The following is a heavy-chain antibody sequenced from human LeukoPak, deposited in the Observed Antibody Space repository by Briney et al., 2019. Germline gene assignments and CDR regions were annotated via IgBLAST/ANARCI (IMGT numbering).Heavy chain of an antibody. CDR2: IKQDGNEK. CDR1: GFTLSSFW. Sequence: GGSLRLSCAASGFTLSSFWMSWVCQAPGKGLEWVANIKQDGNEKYYADSVKGRFTISRDNARNSLYLQMNSLRAEDTAVYYCARDLMYCSGGSCYPYYFDYWGQGTLVTVSS. V-gene: IGHV3-7*01. J-gene: IGHJ4*02. CDR3: ARDLMYCSGGSCYPYYFDY. D-gene: IGHD2-15*01.